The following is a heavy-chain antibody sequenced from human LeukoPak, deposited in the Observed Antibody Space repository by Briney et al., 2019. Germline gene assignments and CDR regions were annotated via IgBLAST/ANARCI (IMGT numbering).Heavy chain of an antibody. J-gene: IGHJ4*02. Sequence: GASVKVSCKASGYTFTSYDINWVRQATGQGLEWMGWMNPNSGNTGYAQKFQGRVTMTRNTSISTAYMELSSLRSEDTAVYYCARGPLCKRVVPAARFVYAYWGQGTLVTVSS. V-gene: IGHV1-8*01. CDR2: MNPNSGNT. D-gene: IGHD2-2*01. CDR1: GYTFTSYD. CDR3: ARGPLCKRVVPAARFVYAY.